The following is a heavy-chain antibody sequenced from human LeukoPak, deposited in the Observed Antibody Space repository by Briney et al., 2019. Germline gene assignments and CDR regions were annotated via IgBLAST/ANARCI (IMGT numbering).Heavy chain of an antibody. CDR2: TYYRSKWYN. Sequence: SQTLSLTCAISGDSVSSNSAAWNWIRQSPSRGLELLGRTYYRSKWYNDYAVSVKSRITINPDTSKNQFSLQLNSVTPEDTAVYYCMKQQLDGNWLDPWGQGTLVTVSS. CDR1: GDSVSSNSAA. V-gene: IGHV6-1*01. D-gene: IGHD6-13*01. J-gene: IGHJ5*02. CDR3: MKQQLDGNWLDP.